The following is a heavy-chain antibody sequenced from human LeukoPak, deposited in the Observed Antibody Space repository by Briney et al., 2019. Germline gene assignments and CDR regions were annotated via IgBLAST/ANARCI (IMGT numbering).Heavy chain of an antibody. CDR3: AKDLGYDILTGYYGGVDY. CDR1: GFTSSSYA. V-gene: IGHV3-23*01. D-gene: IGHD3-9*01. Sequence: PGGSLRLSCAASGFTSSSYAMSWVRQAPGKGLEWVSAISGSGGSTYYADSVKGRFTISRDNSKNTLYLQMNSLRAEDTAVYYCAKDLGYDILTGYYGGVDYWGQGTLVTVSS. CDR2: ISGSGGST. J-gene: IGHJ4*02.